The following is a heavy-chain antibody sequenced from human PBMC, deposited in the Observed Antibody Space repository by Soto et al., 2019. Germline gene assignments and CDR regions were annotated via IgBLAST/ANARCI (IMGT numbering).Heavy chain of an antibody. V-gene: IGHV4-39*01. CDR3: ATETYYDYVWGGYRSY. J-gene: IGHJ4*02. CDR2: IYYSGST. CDR1: GGSISSSSYY. D-gene: IGHD3-16*02. Sequence: SETLSLTCTVSGGSISSSSYYWGWIRQPPGKGLEWIGSIYYSGSTYYNPSLKSRVTISVDTSKNQFSLKLSSVTAADTAVYYCATETYYDYVWGGYRSYWGQGTLVTVSS.